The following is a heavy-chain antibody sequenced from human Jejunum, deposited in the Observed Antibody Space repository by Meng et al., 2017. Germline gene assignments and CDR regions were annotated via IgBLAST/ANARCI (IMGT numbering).Heavy chain of an antibody. Sequence: SETLSLTCTVSGVSVINGLYFWSWIRQPPGQALEWIGRVYYSGSTDYNPSLKSRVTISLDMSKNQFSLKLNSVSAADSAVYYCARTYSTSFFDRWAQG. CDR3: ARTYSTSFFDR. J-gene: IGHJ4*02. V-gene: IGHV4-61*01. CDR1: GVSVINGLYF. D-gene: IGHD6-6*01. CDR2: VYYSGST.